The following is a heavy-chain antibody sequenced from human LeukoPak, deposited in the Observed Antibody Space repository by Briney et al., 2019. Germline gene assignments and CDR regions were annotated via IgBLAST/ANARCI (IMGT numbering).Heavy chain of an antibody. Sequence: SETLSLTCTVSGGSTSSHSFYWGWIRQPPGKGLEWIGSIYYSGNTYYNPSLKSRVTISVDTSKNQFSLRLSSVTAADTAVYYCARGGTDYGDYYYYYYMDVWGKGTTVTVSS. D-gene: IGHD4-17*01. V-gene: IGHV4-39*07. CDR1: GGSTSSHSFY. CDR2: IYYSGNT. J-gene: IGHJ6*03. CDR3: ARGGTDYGDYYYYYYMDV.